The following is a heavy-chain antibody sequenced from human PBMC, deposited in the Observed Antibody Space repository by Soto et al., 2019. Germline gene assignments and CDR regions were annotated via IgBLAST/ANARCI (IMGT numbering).Heavy chain of an antibody. CDR3: ARDPGGFDP. Sequence: GASVKVSCKASGGTFSSYAISCARQAPGQGLEWMGGIIPIFGTANYAQRFQDRVTITADKSTSTAYMELSSLRSEDTAVDYCARDPGGFDPWGQGTMVTVSS. CDR1: GGTFSSYA. D-gene: IGHD2-8*02. CDR2: IIPIFGTA. J-gene: IGHJ5*02. V-gene: IGHV1-69*06.